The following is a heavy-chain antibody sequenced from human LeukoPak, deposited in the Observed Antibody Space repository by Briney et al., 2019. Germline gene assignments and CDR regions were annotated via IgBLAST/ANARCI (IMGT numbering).Heavy chain of an antibody. D-gene: IGHD4-17*01. V-gene: IGHV3-23*01. J-gene: IGHJ4*02. CDR2: IIGSGGNT. CDR1: GFTFSTFA. Sequence: GGSLTLSCAASGFTFSTFAMSWVRQAPRKGLEWVSTIIGSGGNTYYADSVKGRVTISRDNSKNTLYLQMNSLRAEDTALYYCAKYSGDYYIFQCIDYWGQGTLVTVSS. CDR3: AKYSGDYYIFQCIDY.